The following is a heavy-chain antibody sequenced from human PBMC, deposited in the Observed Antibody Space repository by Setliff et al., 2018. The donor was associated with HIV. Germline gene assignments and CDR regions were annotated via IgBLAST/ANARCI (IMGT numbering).Heavy chain of an antibody. CDR2: ISHDGVT. D-gene: IGHD4-17*01. V-gene: IGHV4-39*02. Sequence: KSSETLSLTCTVSGASILSSGGYFWGWIRQSPGQGLEWIGEISHDGVTNYNASLKSRVTISVDTSKNQFSLRLTSVTAADTALYFCARGSSFGDLSYWGQGTLVTVSS. J-gene: IGHJ4*02. CDR3: ARGSSFGDLSY. CDR1: GASILSSGGYF.